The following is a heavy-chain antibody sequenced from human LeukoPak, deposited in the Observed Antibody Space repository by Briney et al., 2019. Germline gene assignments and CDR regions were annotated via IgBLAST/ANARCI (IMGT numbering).Heavy chain of an antibody. D-gene: IGHD2-15*01. J-gene: IGHJ3*02. CDR1: GYTFTGYY. CDR3: ARERIVVVVDAFDI. V-gene: IGHV1-2*02. Sequence: ASVKVSCKASGYTFTGYYVHWVRQAPGQGLEWMGWINPNSGGTNYAQKFQGRVTMTRDTSISTAYMELSRLRSDDTAVYYCARERIVVVVDAFDIWGQGTMVTVSS. CDR2: INPNSGGT.